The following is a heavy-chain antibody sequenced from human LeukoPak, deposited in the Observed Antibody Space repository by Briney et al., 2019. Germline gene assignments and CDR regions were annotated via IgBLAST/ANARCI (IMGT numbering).Heavy chain of an antibody. CDR2: ISSSSSYI. CDR1: GFTFSSYS. V-gene: IGHV3-21*04. J-gene: IGHJ4*02. CDR3: AKDGNWARFEN. D-gene: IGHD7-27*01. Sequence: PGGSLRLSCAASGFTFSSYSMNWVRQAPGKGLEWVSSISSSSSYIYYADSVKGRFTISRDNAKNSLYLQMNSPRAEDTAAYYCAKDGNWARFENWGQGTLVTVSS.